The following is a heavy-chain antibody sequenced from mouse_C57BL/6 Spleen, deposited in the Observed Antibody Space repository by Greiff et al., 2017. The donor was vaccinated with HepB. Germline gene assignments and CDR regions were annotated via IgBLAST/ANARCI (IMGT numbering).Heavy chain of an antibody. D-gene: IGHD1-1*01. Sequence: DVQLVESGEGLVKPGGSLKLSCAASGFTFSSYAMSWVRQTPEKRLEWVAYISSGGDYIYYADTVKGRITISRDNARNTLYLQMSSLKSEDTAMYYCTRDRYYGSSYRYFDVWGTGTTVTVSS. CDR1: GFTFSSYA. V-gene: IGHV5-9-1*02. J-gene: IGHJ1*03. CDR2: ISSGGDYI. CDR3: TRDRYYGSSYRYFDV.